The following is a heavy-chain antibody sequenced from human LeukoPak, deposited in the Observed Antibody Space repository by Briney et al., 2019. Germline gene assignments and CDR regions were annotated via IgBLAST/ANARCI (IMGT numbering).Heavy chain of an antibody. V-gene: IGHV1-69*06. CDR3: ARDSARGGFGESKHLESGAGGYYYYYYGMDV. CDR1: GGTFSSYA. J-gene: IGHJ6*04. Sequence: SVKVSCKASGGTFSSYAISWVRQAPGQGLEWMGVIIPIFGTANYAQKFQGRVTITADKSTSTAYMELSSLRSEDTAVYYCARDSARGGFGESKHLESGAGGYYYYYYGMDVWGKGTTVTVSS. CDR2: IIPIFGTA. D-gene: IGHD3-10*01.